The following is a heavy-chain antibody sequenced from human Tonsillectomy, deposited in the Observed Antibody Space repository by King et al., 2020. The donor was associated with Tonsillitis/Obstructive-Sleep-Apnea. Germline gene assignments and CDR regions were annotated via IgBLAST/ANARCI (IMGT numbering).Heavy chain of an antibody. CDR2: ISYDGGNK. D-gene: IGHD2-2*01. Sequence: VQLVESGGGVVQPGRSLRLSCAASGFTFSSYSMHWVRQAPGKGLEWVAVISYDGGNKYYADSVKGRFTISRDNSKDTLYLQMNNVRAEDTAVYYCASYRWDIVVVPAAPFDYWGQGTLVTVSS. J-gene: IGHJ4*02. CDR3: ASYRWDIVVVPAAPFDY. CDR1: GFTFSSYS. V-gene: IGHV3-30*04.